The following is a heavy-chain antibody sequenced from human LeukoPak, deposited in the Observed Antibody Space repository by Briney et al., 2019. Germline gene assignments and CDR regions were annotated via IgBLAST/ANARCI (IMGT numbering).Heavy chain of an antibody. Sequence: GESLKISCKGSGYSFTNYWIGWVRQMPGKGLEWMGTIYPADSDTRYSPSFQGQVTISADKSISTAYLQWSSLKASDSAMYYCARHVPHGSFFYFDLWGQGTLVTVSS. CDR2: IYPADSDT. CDR3: ARHVPHGSFFYFDL. V-gene: IGHV5-51*01. D-gene: IGHD1-26*01. CDR1: GYSFTNYW. J-gene: IGHJ4*02.